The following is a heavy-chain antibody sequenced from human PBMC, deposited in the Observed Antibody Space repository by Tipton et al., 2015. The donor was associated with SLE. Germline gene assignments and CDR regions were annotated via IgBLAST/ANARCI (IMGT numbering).Heavy chain of an antibody. V-gene: IGHV3-33*06. D-gene: IGHD6-13*01. J-gene: IGHJ4*02. CDR1: GFTFSSYG. Sequence: SLRLSCAASGFTFSSYGMHWVRQAPGKGLEWVAVIWYDGSNKYYADSVKGRFTISRDNSKNTLYLQMNSLRAEDTAVYYCAKDRRSWYYFDYWGQGALVTFSS. CDR3: AKDRRSWYYFDY. CDR2: IWYDGSNK.